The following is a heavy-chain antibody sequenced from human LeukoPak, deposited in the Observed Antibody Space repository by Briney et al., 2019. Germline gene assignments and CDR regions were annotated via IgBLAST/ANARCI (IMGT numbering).Heavy chain of an antibody. D-gene: IGHD3-10*01. V-gene: IGHV1-18*01. CDR2: ISAYNGNT. CDR1: GYTFTSYG. Sequence: GASVKVSCKASGYTFTSYGISWVRQAPGQGLEWMGWISAYNGNTNYAQKLQGRVTMTRDTSISTAYMELSRLRSDDTAVYYCARNFGEANYYYYYYMDVWGKGTTVTVSS. CDR3: ARNFGEANYYYYYYMDV. J-gene: IGHJ6*03.